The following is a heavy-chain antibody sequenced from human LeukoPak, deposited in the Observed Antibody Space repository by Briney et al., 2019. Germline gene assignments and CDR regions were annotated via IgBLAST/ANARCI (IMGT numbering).Heavy chain of an antibody. CDR2: ISSSSTYM. V-gene: IGHV3-21*01. Sequence: GGSLRLSCAASGFTFSAYSMNWVRQAPGKGLEWVSSISSSSTYMYYADSVKGRFTISRDNAKNSLYLQMNSLTAEDTAVYYRARELDPTFDYWGQGTLVTVSS. CDR3: ARELDPTFDY. CDR1: GFTFSAYS. J-gene: IGHJ4*02.